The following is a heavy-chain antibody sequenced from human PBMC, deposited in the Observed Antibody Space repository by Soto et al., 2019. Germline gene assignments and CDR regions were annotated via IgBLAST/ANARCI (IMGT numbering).Heavy chain of an antibody. J-gene: IGHJ3*02. CDR2: INAGNGNT. CDR3: ARDVDCGGDCKDAFDI. Sequence: VASVKVSCKASGYTFTSYAMHWVRQAPGQRLEWMGWINAGNGNTKYSQKFQGRVTITRDTSASTAYMELSSLRSEDTAVYYCARDVDCGGDCKDAFDIWGQGTMVTVSS. D-gene: IGHD2-21*01. CDR1: GYTFTSYA. V-gene: IGHV1-3*01.